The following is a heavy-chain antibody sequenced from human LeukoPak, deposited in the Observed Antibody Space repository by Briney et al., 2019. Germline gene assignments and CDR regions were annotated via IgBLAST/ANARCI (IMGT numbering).Heavy chain of an antibody. D-gene: IGHD2-21*01. CDR1: GGTFSSYA. J-gene: IGHJ4*02. V-gene: IGHV1-24*01. CDR3: AIKVKDY. CDR2: FDPEDGET. Sequence: ASVKVSCKASGGTFSSYAISWVRQAPGQGLEWMGGFDPEDGETIYAQKFQGRVTMTEDTSTDTAYMELSSLRSEDTAVYYCAIKVKDYWGQGTLVTVSS.